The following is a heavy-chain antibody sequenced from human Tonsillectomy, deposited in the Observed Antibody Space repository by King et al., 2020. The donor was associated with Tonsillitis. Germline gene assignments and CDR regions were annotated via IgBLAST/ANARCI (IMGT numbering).Heavy chain of an antibody. V-gene: IGHV3-49*04. Sequence: VQLVESGGGLVQPGRSLRLSCTASGFTFGDYAMSWVRQAPGKGLEWVGFIRSKAYGGTTEYAASVKGRFTILRDDSNSIPYLQMNSLKTEDTAVYYCSRLRFRGGIVGHYYYYCMDVWGKGTTVTVSS. CDR1: GFTFGDYA. CDR3: SRLRFRGGIVGHYYYYCMDV. CDR2: IRSKAYGGTT. D-gene: IGHD2-15*01. J-gene: IGHJ6*03.